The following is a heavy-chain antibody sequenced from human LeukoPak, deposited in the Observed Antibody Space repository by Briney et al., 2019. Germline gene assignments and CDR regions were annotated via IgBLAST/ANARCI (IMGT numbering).Heavy chain of an antibody. J-gene: IGHJ4*02. Sequence: GRSLRLSCAASGFTFSSYAMHWVRQAPGKGLEWVAVISYDGSNKYYADSVKGRFTISRDNSKNTLYLQMNSLRAEDTAVYYCARKYQGHWDYWGQGTLVTVSS. D-gene: IGHD1-1*01. CDR2: ISYDGSNK. V-gene: IGHV3-30*04. CDR3: ARKYQGHWDY. CDR1: GFTFSSYA.